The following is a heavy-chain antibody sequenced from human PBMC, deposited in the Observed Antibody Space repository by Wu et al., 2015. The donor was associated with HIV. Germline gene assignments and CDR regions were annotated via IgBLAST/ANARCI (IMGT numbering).Heavy chain of an antibody. D-gene: IGHD1-26*01. CDR1: GGTFSSYA. CDR3: ARGGVVGSIMGNYFDP. J-gene: IGHJ5*02. CDR2: IIPIFGTA. Sequence: QVQLVQSGAEVKKPGSSVKVSCKASGGTFSSYAISWVRQAPGQGLEWMGGIIPIFGTADYAQKFQGRVTITTDKSTSTSYMELSSLRSEDTAVYYCARGGVVGSIMGNYFDPWGQGTLVTVSS. V-gene: IGHV1-69*05.